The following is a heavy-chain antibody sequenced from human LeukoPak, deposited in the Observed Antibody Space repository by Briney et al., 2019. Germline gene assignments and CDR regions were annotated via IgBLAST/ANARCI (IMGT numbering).Heavy chain of an antibody. CDR2: IKSKTDGGTT. J-gene: IGHJ5*02. CDR3: TTDLSRSRVFPPARS. CDR1: GFTFSNAW. D-gene: IGHD2-21*01. V-gene: IGHV3-15*01. Sequence: GGSLRLSCAASGFTFSNAWMSWVRQAPGKGLGWVGRIKSKTDGGTTDYAAPVKGRFTISRDDSKNTLYLQMNSLKTEDTAVYYCTTDLSRSRVFPPARSWGQGTLVTVSS.